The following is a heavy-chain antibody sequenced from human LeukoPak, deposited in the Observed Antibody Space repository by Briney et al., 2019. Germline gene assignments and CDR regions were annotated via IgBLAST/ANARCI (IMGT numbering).Heavy chain of an antibody. V-gene: IGHV4-34*01. CDR3: ARVWYYGMDV. Sequence: PSETLSLTCAVYGGSFSGYYWSWIRQPPGKGLEWIGEINHSGSTNYNPSLKSRVTISVDTSKNQFSLKLSSATSAGTAVYYCARVWYYGMDVWGQGTTVTVSS. D-gene: IGHD2-15*01. J-gene: IGHJ6*02. CDR2: INHSGST. CDR1: GGSFSGYY.